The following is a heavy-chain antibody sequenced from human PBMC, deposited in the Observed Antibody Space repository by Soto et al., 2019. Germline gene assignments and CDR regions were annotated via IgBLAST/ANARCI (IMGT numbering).Heavy chain of an antibody. Sequence: PGESLKISCKGSGYSFTSYWIGWVRQMPGKGLEWMGIIYPGDSDTRYSPSFQGQVTISADKSISTAYLQWSGLKASDTAMYYCARHSMAAAGNYYYYGMDVWGQGTTVTVSS. CDR1: GYSFTSYW. CDR2: IYPGDSDT. CDR3: ARHSMAAAGNYYYYGMDV. D-gene: IGHD6-13*01. V-gene: IGHV5-51*01. J-gene: IGHJ6*02.